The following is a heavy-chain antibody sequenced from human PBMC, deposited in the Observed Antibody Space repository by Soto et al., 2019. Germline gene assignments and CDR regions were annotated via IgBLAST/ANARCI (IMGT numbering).Heavy chain of an antibody. J-gene: IGHJ5*02. CDR2: ISGSGGNT. V-gene: IGHV3-23*01. D-gene: IGHD3-22*01. Sequence: GGSLRLSCAASGFTFSSYVMSWVRQAPGKGLEWVSAISGSGGNTYYADSVKGRFTISRDNSKNTLFLQMNSLRAEDTALYFCAKEMGDYYDSSGSWFDPWGQGSGGTVS. CDR3: AKEMGDYYDSSGSWFDP. CDR1: GFTFSSYV.